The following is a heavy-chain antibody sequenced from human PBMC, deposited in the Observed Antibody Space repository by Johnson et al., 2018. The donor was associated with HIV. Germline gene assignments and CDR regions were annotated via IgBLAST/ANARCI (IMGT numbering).Heavy chain of an antibody. J-gene: IGHJ3*02. V-gene: IGHV3-30*02. D-gene: IGHD2-2*01. Sequence: VQLVESGGGVVQPRGCMRILCGACGLTLRDYGMHWVRQAPGMGLEWVAFIQYDGSNKYYVDSVKARFTISRDDARNTLYLQINSLTVEDTTLYYCAKDGDDGDEADGTKGAFDIWGQGTMVTVSS. CDR2: IQYDGSNK. CDR1: GLTLRDYG. CDR3: AKDGDDGDEADGTKGAFDI.